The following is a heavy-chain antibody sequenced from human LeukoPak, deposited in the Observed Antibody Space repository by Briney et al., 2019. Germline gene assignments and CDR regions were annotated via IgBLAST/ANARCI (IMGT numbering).Heavy chain of an antibody. D-gene: IGHD7-27*01. J-gene: IGHJ4*02. Sequence: AGTHALTCAVSGGSISSSHWWSWVRQPPEKGLEWIGEIHHSASSNYNPSLKSRVTISVDKSRNQFSLKLSSVTAADTAVYFCASKETGGKRVFDYWGQGTQVT. CDR1: GGSISSSHW. CDR3: ASKETGGKRVFDY. V-gene: IGHV4-4*01. CDR2: IHHSASS.